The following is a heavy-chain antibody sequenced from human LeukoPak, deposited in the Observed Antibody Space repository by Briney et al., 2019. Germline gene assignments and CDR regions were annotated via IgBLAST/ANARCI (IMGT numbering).Heavy chain of an antibody. J-gene: IGHJ6*01. Sequence: GGSLRLSCAASGFTFSSYSMNRVRQAPGKGLEWVSSISSSGSYIYDADSVKGRFTISRDNAKNSLYLQMNSLRAEDTAVYYCATARALTRAGMDVWGQGTTVTVSS. CDR2: ISSSGSYI. V-gene: IGHV3-21*01. CDR1: GFTFSSYS. CDR3: ATARALTRAGMDV.